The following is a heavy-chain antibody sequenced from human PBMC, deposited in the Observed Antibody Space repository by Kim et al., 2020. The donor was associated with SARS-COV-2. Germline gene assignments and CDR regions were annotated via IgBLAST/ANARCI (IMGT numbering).Heavy chain of an antibody. CDR1: GGPSTTYY. CDR2: INDRGKT. CDR3: GTMARGLFFDY. Sequence: SETLSLTCAVHGGPSTTYYWGWLRQTPGKGLEWIGEINDRGKTNNNPSLKSRIVVSVDTSKSEFSLQMTSLTAADTGIYYCGTMARGLFFDYWGHGMHVTVSS. J-gene: IGHJ4*01. D-gene: IGHD3-10*01. V-gene: IGHV4-34*10.